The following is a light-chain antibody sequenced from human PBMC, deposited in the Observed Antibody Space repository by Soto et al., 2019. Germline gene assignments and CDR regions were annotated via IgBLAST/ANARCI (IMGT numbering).Light chain of an antibody. J-gene: IGKJ1*01. CDR1: QSVSSSY. CDR2: GAS. CDR3: QQYGSSPRT. Sequence: EIVLTQSPGTLSLSPGERATLSCRASQSVSSSYLAWYQQKPGQAPRLLIYGASIRATGIPDRFSGSGSGTDFTLTISRLEPEDSAVYYCQQYGSSPRTFGQGTKVDI. V-gene: IGKV3-20*01.